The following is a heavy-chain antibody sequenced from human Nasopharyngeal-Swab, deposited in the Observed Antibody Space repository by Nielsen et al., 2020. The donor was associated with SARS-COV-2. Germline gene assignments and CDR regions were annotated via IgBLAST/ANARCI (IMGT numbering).Heavy chain of an antibody. D-gene: IGHD6-13*01. Sequence: KVSCKASGYSFSSYWIGWVRQMPGKGLEWMCFIYPYDSQTTYNPSFQGQVTISADKSISTAYLQWSSLKASDTAMYYCARLNGGVAAAGYYYYYGMDVWGQGTTVTVSS. J-gene: IGHJ6*02. V-gene: IGHV5-51*01. CDR1: GYSFSSYW. CDR2: IYPYDSQT. CDR3: ARLNGGVAAAGYYYYYGMDV.